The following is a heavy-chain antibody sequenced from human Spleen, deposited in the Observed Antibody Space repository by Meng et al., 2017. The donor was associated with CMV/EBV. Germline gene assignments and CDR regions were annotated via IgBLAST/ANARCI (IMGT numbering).Heavy chain of an antibody. V-gene: IGHV3-11*04. Sequence: DYYMSWIRQAPGKGLEWVSYISSSGSTIYYGDSVKGRFTISRDNARNSLYLQMNSLRADDTAVYYCARDFSPHTYCSGTSCLTYFDYWGQGILVTVSS. D-gene: IGHD2-2*01. CDR2: ISSSGSTI. CDR3: ARDFSPHTYCSGTSCLTYFDY. J-gene: IGHJ4*02. CDR1: DYY.